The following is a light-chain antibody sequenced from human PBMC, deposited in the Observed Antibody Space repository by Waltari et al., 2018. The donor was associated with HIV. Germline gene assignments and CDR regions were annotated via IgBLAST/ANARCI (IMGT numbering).Light chain of an antibody. V-gene: IGLV3-21*01. CDR3: QVWENSRDQS. Sequence: SYVLTQPPSVSVAPGETARLTCGGSDIGRKHVHWYQQKSGQAPLLVIYDDRLRPSGIPARLSGSNSGNTATLTISRVEGADEADYYCQVWENSRDQSFGPGTRVTV. J-gene: IGLJ1*01. CDR2: DDR. CDR1: DIGRKH.